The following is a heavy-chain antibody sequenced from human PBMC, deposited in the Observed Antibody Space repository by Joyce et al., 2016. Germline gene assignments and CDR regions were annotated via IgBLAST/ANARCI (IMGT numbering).Heavy chain of an antibody. CDR1: GGSFSGYY. J-gene: IGHJ4*02. V-gene: IGHV4-34*01. Sequence: QVQLQQWGAGLLKPSETLSLTCAVYGGSFSGYYWSWIRQPPGKGLEWIGEISHRGYTKYNPSLKSRVTMSVDTSKNQFSLKLSPVTAADTAVYYCARGGFNYGYASWGPKNYFDFWGQGTLVTVSS. CDR3: ARGGFNYGYASWGPKNYFDF. CDR2: ISHRGYT. D-gene: IGHD5-18*01.